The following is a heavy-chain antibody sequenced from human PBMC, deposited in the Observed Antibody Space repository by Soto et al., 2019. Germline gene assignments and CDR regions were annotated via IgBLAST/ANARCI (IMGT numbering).Heavy chain of an antibody. CDR2: IIPILGIA. V-gene: IGHV1-69*04. CDR1: GGTFSSYT. CDR3: ARERGQQGGYYYYGMDV. J-gene: IGHJ6*02. D-gene: IGHD6-13*01. Sequence: GASVKVSCKASGGTFSSYTISWVRQAPGQGLEWKGKIIPILGIANFAQKFQGRVTITADKSTSTAYMELSSLRSEDTAVYYCARERGQQGGYYYYGMDVWGQGTTVTVSS.